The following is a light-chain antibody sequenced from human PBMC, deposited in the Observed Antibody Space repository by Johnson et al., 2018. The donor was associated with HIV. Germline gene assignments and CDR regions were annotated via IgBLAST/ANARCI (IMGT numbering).Light chain of an antibody. J-gene: IGLJ1*01. V-gene: IGLV1-51*01. Sequence: QSVLTQPPSVSAAPGQKVTISCSGSSSNIGNNYVSWYQQLPGTAPKLLIYDNKKRPSGISDRFSGSKSGTSVTLGITGRQTGDEADYYCGTWDSSLSVYVFGTGTKVTVL. CDR2: DNK. CDR3: GTWDSSLSVYV. CDR1: SSNIGNNY.